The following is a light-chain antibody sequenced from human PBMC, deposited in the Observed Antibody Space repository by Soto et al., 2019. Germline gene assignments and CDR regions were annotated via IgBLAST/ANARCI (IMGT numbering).Light chain of an antibody. Sequence: QSVLTQSPSASGSPGQSVTISCTGTSTDVGGYDYVSWYQQHPGKVPKLMIYEVNKRPSGVPDRFSGSKSGNTASLTVSGLQPEDEADYYCTSYAGGNNVFGTGTKVTVL. CDR1: STDVGGYDY. CDR2: EVN. J-gene: IGLJ1*01. CDR3: TSYAGGNNV. V-gene: IGLV2-8*01.